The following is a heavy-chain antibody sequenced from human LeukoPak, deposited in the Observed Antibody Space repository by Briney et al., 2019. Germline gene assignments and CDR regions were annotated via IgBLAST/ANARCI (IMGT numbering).Heavy chain of an antibody. CDR2: INHSGST. J-gene: IGHJ4*02. V-gene: IGHV4-34*01. Sequence: SETLSLTCAVYGGSFSGYYWSWIRQPPGKGLEWIGEINHSGSTNYNPSLKSRVTMSVDTSKNQFSLKLSSVTAADTAVYYCARGPYCGSDCYFDYWGQGTLVTVSS. CDR3: ARGPYCGSDCYFDY. CDR1: GGSFSGYY. D-gene: IGHD2-21*02.